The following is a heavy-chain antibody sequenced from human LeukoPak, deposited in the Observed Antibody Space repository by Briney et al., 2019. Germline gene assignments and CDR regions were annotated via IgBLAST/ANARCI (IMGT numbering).Heavy chain of an antibody. CDR2: ISYGDETI. J-gene: IGHJ5*02. V-gene: IGHV3-11*01. D-gene: IGHD3-16*01. CDR3: VRGTYYAGSGLGSWFDP. Sequence: GGSLRLSCVASGFIVSDCYMNWIRQAPGKGLEWISHISYGDETIDYADPVTGRFTMSRDNAKNSLYLEVSGLRAEDTAVYYCVRGTYYAGSGLGSWFDPWGKGTIVTVSS. CDR1: GFIVSDCY.